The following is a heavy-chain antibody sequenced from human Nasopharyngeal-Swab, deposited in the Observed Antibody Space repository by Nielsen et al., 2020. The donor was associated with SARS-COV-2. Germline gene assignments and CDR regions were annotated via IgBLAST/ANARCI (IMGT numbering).Heavy chain of an antibody. CDR1: GSTFTDYW. D-gene: IGHD1-26*01. CDR2: IFPGDSDT. CDR3: AIGAAVGTLFHGMDV. V-gene: IGHV5-51*01. J-gene: IGHJ6*02. Sequence: GGSLRLSCATSGSTFTDYWIAWVRQAPGKGLECMGTIFPGDSDTRYSPSFEGRVTISVDQSITTAYLHWTSLKASDTAKYYCAIGAAVGTLFHGMDVWGQGTMVTVSS.